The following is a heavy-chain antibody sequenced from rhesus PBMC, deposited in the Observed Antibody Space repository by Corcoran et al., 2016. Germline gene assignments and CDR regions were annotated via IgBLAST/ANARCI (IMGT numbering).Heavy chain of an antibody. CDR1: GGSITSNF. D-gene: IGHD1-1*01. J-gene: IGHJ6*01. CDR2: FGVRSVST. V-gene: IGHV4-165*02. Sequence: QVQLQESGPELVKPSETLSLTCVVSGGSITSNFWHWIRQPPGKGLEWLGDFGVRSVSTNYNSSLKSRVTISTDTSKNQFYLKLSSVTAADTAVYYCARMNFRSPSQFGLDFWGQGVVVTVSS. CDR3: ARMNFRSPSQFGLDF.